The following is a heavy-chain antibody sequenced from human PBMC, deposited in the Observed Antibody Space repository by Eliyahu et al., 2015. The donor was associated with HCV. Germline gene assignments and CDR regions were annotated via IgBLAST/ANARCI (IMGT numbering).Heavy chain of an antibody. D-gene: IGHD2-15*01. CDR1: GFNFNVYS. V-gene: IGHV3-48*01. J-gene: IGHJ3*01. CDR2: MTSDSRTI. CDR3: ARSVDGAFDV. Sequence: EVQLVESGGGLVQPGGSXRLXCAASGFNFNVYSMNWVRQAPGKGLEWVAYMTSDSRTIYYADSVKGRFTISRDNGRASVYLQMISLTVDDTATYYCARSVDGAFDVWGLGTIVTISS.